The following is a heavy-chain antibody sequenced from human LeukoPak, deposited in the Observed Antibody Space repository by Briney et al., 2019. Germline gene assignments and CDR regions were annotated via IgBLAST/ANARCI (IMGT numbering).Heavy chain of an antibody. CDR1: GYTFTSYY. CDR3: ARDRYYGSGSYSTPGY. CDR2: INPSGGST. V-gene: IGHV1-46*01. J-gene: IGHJ4*02. D-gene: IGHD3-10*01. Sequence: ASVKVSFKASGYTFTSYYMHWVRQAPGQGLEWMGIINPSGGSTTYAQKFQGRVTMTRDTSTSTVYMELSSLRSEDTAVYYCARDRYYGSGSYSTPGYWGQGTLVTVSS.